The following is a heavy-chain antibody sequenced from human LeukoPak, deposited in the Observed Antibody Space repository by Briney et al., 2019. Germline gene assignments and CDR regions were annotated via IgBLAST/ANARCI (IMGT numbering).Heavy chain of an antibody. CDR2: ISGSGGST. CDR1: GFTFSSYA. D-gene: IGHD2-2*01. Sequence: GGSLRLPCAASGFTFSSYAMSWVRQAPGKGLEWVSAISGSGGSTYYADSVKGRFTISRDNSKNTLYLQMNSLRAEDTAVYYCAKDQRGPIVVVPDYWGQGTLVTVSS. CDR3: AKDQRGPIVVVPDY. J-gene: IGHJ4*02. V-gene: IGHV3-23*01.